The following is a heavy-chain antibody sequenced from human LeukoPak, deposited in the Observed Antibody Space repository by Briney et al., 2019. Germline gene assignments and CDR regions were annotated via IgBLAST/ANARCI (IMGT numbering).Heavy chain of an antibody. Sequence: GGSLRLSCAASGFTFSSYAMSWVRQAPGKGLEWVSAISGSGGSTYYADSVKGRFTISRDNSKNTLYLQMNSLRAEDTAVYYCAKDEDDSSGYYLDCWGQGTLVTVSS. V-gene: IGHV3-23*01. J-gene: IGHJ4*02. CDR2: ISGSGGST. D-gene: IGHD3-22*01. CDR1: GFTFSSYA. CDR3: AKDEDDSSGYYLDC.